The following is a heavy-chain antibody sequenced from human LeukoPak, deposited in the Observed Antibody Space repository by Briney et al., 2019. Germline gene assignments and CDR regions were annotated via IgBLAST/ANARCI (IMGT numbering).Heavy chain of an antibody. D-gene: IGHD3-10*01. CDR1: GGSISSGGYY. CDR2: IYTNGST. Sequence: SETLSLTCTVSGGSISSGGYYWSWIRQPPGKGLEWIGYIYTNGSTNYNPSLKSRVTISVDTSKNQFSLKLSSVTAADTAVYYCASHIVGGYYYYMDVWAKGPRSQSP. CDR3: ASHIVGGYYYYMDV. J-gene: IGHJ6*03. V-gene: IGHV4-61*08.